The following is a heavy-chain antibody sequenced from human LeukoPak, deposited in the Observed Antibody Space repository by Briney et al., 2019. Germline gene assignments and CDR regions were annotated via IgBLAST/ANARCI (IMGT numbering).Heavy chain of an antibody. J-gene: IGHJ4*02. Sequence: GASVKVSCKASGYTFTSYYMHWVRQAPGQGLEWMGIINPSGGSTSYAQKFQGRVTMTRDTSTSTVYMELSSLRSDDTAVYYCARALFYYDSSGYYPYWGQGTLVTVSS. V-gene: IGHV1-46*01. CDR2: INPSGGST. CDR3: ARALFYYDSSGYYPY. CDR1: GYTFTSYY. D-gene: IGHD3-22*01.